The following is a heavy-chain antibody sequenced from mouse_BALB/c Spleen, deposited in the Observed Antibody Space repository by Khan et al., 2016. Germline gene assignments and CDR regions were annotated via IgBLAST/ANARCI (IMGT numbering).Heavy chain of an antibody. CDR1: GYTFTNYG. CDR2: INTYTGEP. CDR3: ARGKVRRGYFDV. D-gene: IGHD2-14*01. J-gene: IGHJ1*01. Sequence: QIQLVQSGPELKKPGETVKISCKASGYTFTNYGMNWVKQAPGKGLKWMGWINTYTGEPTYADDFTGRFAFSLATSASTAYLQINKLKNEETATYFCARGKVRRGYFDVWGAGTTVTVSS. V-gene: IGHV9-3-1*01.